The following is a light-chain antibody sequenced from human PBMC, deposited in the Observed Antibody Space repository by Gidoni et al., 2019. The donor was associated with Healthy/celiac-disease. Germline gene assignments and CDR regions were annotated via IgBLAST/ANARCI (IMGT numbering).Light chain of an antibody. CDR3: QQTKTAPFT. CDR1: ENIDNR. CDR2: ASS. V-gene: IGKV1-39*01. J-gene: IGKJ3*01. Sequence: DIQMTQSPSSLSASVGDRVTITCRANENIDNRLNWYRQTPGKAPELLIYASSNLRGGVPSRFSGSGFGTDFTLSISGLQSEDLANYYCQQTKTAPFTFGPGTKLDLK.